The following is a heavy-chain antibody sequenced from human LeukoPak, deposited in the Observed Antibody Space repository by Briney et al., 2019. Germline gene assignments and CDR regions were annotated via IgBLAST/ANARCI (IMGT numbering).Heavy chain of an antibody. Sequence: SETLSLTCTVSGASFNSYYWSWIRQPPGKGLEWIGYIDNTESTNYNPSLRSRITISKDKSKNQFSLKLSSVTAADTAVYYCARMTYDPHGVDVWGKGTTVTVSS. CDR3: ARMTYDPHGVDV. CDR2: IDNTEST. J-gene: IGHJ6*04. D-gene: IGHD3-3*01. CDR1: GASFNSYY. V-gene: IGHV4-59*01.